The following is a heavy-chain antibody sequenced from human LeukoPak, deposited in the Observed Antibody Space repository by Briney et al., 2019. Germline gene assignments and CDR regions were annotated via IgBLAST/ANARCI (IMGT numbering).Heavy chain of an antibody. Sequence: SETLSLTCAVYGGSFSGYYWSWIRQPPGKGLEWIGEINHSGSTNYNPSLKSRVTISVDTSKNQFSLKLSSVTAADTAVYYCARGGLRFGELYEYYFDYWGQGTLVTVSS. J-gene: IGHJ4*02. D-gene: IGHD3-10*01. CDR2: INHSGST. CDR1: GGSFSGYY. CDR3: ARGGLRFGELYEYYFDY. V-gene: IGHV4-34*01.